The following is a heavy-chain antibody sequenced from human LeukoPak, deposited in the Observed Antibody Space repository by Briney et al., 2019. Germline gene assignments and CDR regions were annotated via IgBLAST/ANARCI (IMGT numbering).Heavy chain of an antibody. CDR3: AKVSWANYFDY. CDR1: GFPFSGYA. Sequence: GGSLRLSCAVSGFPFSGYAMSWVRQAPGKGLEWVSTISGSGDNTYYADSVRGRFTISRDNSKNTRYLQMNSLRAEDTAIYYCAKVSWANYFDYWGQGTLVTVSS. D-gene: IGHD6-13*01. V-gene: IGHV3-23*01. J-gene: IGHJ4*02. CDR2: ISGSGDNT.